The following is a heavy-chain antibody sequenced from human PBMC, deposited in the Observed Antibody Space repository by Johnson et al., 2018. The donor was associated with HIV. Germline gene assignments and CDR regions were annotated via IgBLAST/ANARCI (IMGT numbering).Heavy chain of an antibody. J-gene: IGHJ3*02. CDR2: IYSGGST. CDR1: GFTVSSNY. Sequence: VQLVESGGGLVQPGGSLRLSCAASGFTVSSNYMSWVRQAPGKGLEWVSVIYSGGSTYYADSVKGRFTISSDNSKNTLYLQRNSLRAEDTAVYYCARGTPGDYDSSGYYRGSEAFDIWGQGTMVTVSS. CDR3: ARGTPGDYDSSGYYRGSEAFDI. V-gene: IGHV3-66*01. D-gene: IGHD3-22*01.